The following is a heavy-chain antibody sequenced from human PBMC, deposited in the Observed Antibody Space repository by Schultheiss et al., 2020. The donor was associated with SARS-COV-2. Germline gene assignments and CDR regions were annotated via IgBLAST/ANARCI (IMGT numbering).Heavy chain of an antibody. CDR3: ARVRGGSGWRVDS. D-gene: IGHD6-19*01. CDR1: GDSISNYY. Sequence: SETLSLTCTVSGDSISNYYWGWIRQPPGQGLEWIGYAHYSGSTNYNSSLRSRVVISVDTSKNQFSLRLNSVSPADTAVYFCARVRGGSGWRVDSWGQGTLVTVSS. CDR2: AHYSGST. J-gene: IGHJ4*02. V-gene: IGHV4-59*01.